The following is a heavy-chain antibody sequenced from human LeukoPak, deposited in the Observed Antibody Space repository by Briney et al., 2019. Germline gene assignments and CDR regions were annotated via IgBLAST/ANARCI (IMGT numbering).Heavy chain of an antibody. CDR1: GGSINGYY. J-gene: IGHJ6*02. CDR3: ARVGGTNFYYYGMDV. V-gene: IGHV4-59*01. D-gene: IGHD1-26*01. Sequence: SETLSLTCTVSGGSINGYYWSWIGQPPGKGLEWIGYVYSSGSTNYNPSLKSRVTIPVDTSKNQFSLKVSSVTAADTAVYYCARVGGTNFYYYGMDVWGQGTTVTVSS. CDR2: VYSSGST.